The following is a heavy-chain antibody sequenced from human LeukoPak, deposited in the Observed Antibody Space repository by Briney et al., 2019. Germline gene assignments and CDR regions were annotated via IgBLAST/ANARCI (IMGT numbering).Heavy chain of an antibody. CDR3: ARLLITFGGDPPPIDY. D-gene: IGHD3-16*01. Sequence: SETLSLTRSVSGGSISSGSYYWGWIRQPPGKGLEWIGSVYYSGSTHYNPSLKSRVTISVDTSKSQFSLKLSSVTAADTAVYYCARLLITFGGDPPPIDYWGQGTLVTVSS. CDR1: GGSISSGSYY. CDR2: VYYSGST. J-gene: IGHJ4*02. V-gene: IGHV4-39*01.